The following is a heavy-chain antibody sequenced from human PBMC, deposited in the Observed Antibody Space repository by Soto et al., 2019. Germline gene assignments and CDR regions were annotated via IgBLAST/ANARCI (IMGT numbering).Heavy chain of an antibody. J-gene: IGHJ3*02. D-gene: IGHD3-3*01. CDR3: ARGGGVGVAGSAAFDM. CDR1: GYPVTAYY. Sequence: QLHLVQSGAVVKKPGASVTVSCSASGYPVTAYYMHWVRQAPGRGLEWMGGINPATGAAKYTPTFRGRGTLPGDPATSTVFRELRGPPSEAAAAFYWARGGGVGVAGSAAFDMWGQGTVVTVSS. V-gene: IGHV1-2*02. CDR2: INPATGAA.